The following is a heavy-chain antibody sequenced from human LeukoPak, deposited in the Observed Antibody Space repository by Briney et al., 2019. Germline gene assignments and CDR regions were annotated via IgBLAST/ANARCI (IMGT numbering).Heavy chain of an antibody. J-gene: IGHJ4*02. CDR3: TSSGSSYRVVTDY. D-gene: IGHD4-23*01. CDR2: IKQDGSEK. CDR1: GFTFSSYW. V-gene: IGHV3-7*03. Sequence: GGSLRLSCAASGFTFSSYWMSWVRQAPGKGLEWVANIKQDGSEKYYVDPVKGRFTISRDNAKNSLYLQMNSLKTEDTAVYYCTSSGSSYRVVTDYWGQGTLVTVSS.